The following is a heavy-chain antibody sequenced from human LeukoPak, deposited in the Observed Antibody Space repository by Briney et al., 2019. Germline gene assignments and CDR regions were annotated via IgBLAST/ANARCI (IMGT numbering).Heavy chain of an antibody. D-gene: IGHD3-3*01. V-gene: IGHV3-20*04. J-gene: IGHJ4*02. CDR2: MNWNGEGT. CDR3: ARWELAGRVLERLSWIAY. CDR1: GVTFDDEG. Sequence: GGSLRLSCAASGVTFDDEGMTWGRQAPGEGLEWVWGMNWNGEGTGYADSVKGRFTIYRDNAKNSLFLQMNSQRVEDTAVYYCARWELAGRVLERLSWIAYWGQGALVTVSS.